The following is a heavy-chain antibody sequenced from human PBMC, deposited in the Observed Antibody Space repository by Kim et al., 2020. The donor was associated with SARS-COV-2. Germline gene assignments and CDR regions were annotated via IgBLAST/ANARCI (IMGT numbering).Heavy chain of an antibody. CDR3: AYGFTLYDAFDI. V-gene: IGHV1-69*13. Sequence: SVKVSCKASGGTFSSYAISWVRQAPGQGLEWMGGIIPIFGTANYAQKFQGRVTITADESTSTAYMELSSLRSEDTAVYYCAYGFTLYDAFDIWGQGTMVTVSS. CDR1: GGTFSSYA. D-gene: IGHD4-17*01. J-gene: IGHJ3*02. CDR2: IIPIFGTA.